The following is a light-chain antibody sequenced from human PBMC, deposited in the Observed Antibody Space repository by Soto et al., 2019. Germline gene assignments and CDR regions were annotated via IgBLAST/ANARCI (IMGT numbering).Light chain of an antibody. CDR2: EVS. J-gene: IGLJ2*01. V-gene: IGLV2-8*01. CDR3: SSYACSNNFPVV. Sequence: QSVLTQPPSASGSPGQSVTISCTGTSSDVGGYNYVSWYQQHPGKAPTLMIYEVSKRPSGVPDRFSGSKSGNTASLTVSGLQAEDEADYYCSSYACSNNFPVVFGGGTKLTVL. CDR1: SSDVGGYNY.